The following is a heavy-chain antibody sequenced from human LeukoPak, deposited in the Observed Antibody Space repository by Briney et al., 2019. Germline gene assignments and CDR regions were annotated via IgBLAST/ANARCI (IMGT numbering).Heavy chain of an antibody. CDR3: ARGLSETSWDPRTNSFVI. CDR2: MYYTGST. CDR1: GGSISSDH. Sequence: SETLSLTCTVSGGSISSDHWNWIRQPPGKGLEWIGYMYYTGSTNSNPSLKSRVSISLGASTNEFSLKLTSVTAADTAVYYCARGLSETSWDPRTNSFVIWGQGTMVTVSS. D-gene: IGHD1-26*01. J-gene: IGHJ3*02. V-gene: IGHV4-59*01.